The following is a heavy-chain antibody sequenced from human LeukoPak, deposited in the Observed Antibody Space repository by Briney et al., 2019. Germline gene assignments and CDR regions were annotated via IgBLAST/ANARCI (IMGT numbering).Heavy chain of an antibody. J-gene: IGHJ4*02. Sequence: PSETLSLTCTVSGGSISSYYWSWIRQPPGKGLEWIGYIYYSGSTNYNPSLKSRVTISVDTSKNQFSLKLSSVTAADTAVYYCARFPGTREDWTPDYWGQGTLVTVSS. CDR3: ARFPGTREDWTPDY. D-gene: IGHD1-1*01. V-gene: IGHV4-59*01. CDR1: GGSISSYY. CDR2: IYYSGST.